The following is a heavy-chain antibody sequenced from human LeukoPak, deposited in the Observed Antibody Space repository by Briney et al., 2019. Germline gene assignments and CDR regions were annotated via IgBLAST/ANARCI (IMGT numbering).Heavy chain of an antibody. CDR2: ISGSGGST. D-gene: IGHD3-16*01. CDR1: GFTFSSHA. J-gene: IGHJ4*02. CDR3: AKDAIMITFGGVRLFDY. V-gene: IGHV3-23*01. Sequence: GGSLRLSCAASGFTFSSHAMSWVRQAPGKGLEWVSAISGSGGSTYYADSVKGRFTISRDNSKNTLYLQMNSLRAEDTAVYYCAKDAIMITFGGVRLFDYWGQGTLVTVSS.